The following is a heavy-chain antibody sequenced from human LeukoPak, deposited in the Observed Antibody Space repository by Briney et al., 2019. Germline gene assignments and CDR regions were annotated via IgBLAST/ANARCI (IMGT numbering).Heavy chain of an antibody. CDR1: GFTFSSYS. D-gene: IGHD3-22*01. Sequence: GGSLRLSCAASGFTFSSYSLSWVRQAPGKGLEWVANIKQDGSETYYLDSVKGRFTISRDNAKNSLYLQMNNVRAEDTAVYYCARDSLGGSCYVSWGQGTLVTVSS. CDR3: ARDSLGGSCYVS. V-gene: IGHV3-7*04. J-gene: IGHJ5*02. CDR2: IKQDGSET.